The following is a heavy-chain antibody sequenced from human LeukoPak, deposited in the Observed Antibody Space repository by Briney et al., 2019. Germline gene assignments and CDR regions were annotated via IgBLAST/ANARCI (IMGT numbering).Heavy chain of an antibody. CDR2: IIPIFGIA. CDR1: GGSFSSYA. CDR3: ARGELGSANWFDP. Sequence: GASVKVSCKASGGSFSSYAISWVRQATGQGLERMGRIIPIFGIANYAQKFQGRDTITADKSTSTAYMELSSLRSEDTAVYYCARGELGSANWFDPWGQGTLVTVSS. J-gene: IGHJ5*02. V-gene: IGHV1-69*04. D-gene: IGHD3-10*01.